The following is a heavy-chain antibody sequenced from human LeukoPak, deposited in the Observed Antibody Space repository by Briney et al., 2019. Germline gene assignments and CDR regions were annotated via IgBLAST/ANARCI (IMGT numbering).Heavy chain of an antibody. CDR2: IYYNGRT. V-gene: IGHV4-39*01. CDR3: ARQGIAGATTTIAS. D-gene: IGHD6-25*01. CDR1: GVSISSGGYY. Sequence: PSETLSLTSTVSGVSISSGGYYWSCASQHPGKGLEWIEYIYYNGRTYNNPSRKSLVTQSVHTSNNPFSLKLISLPPAVPSIYFGARQGIAGATTTIASGGQGSLVTVP. J-gene: IGHJ4*02.